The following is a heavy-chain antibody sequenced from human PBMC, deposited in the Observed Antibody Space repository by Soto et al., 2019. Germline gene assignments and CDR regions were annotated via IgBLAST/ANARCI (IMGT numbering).Heavy chain of an antibody. V-gene: IGHV3-7*01. D-gene: IGHD4-4*01. Sequence: EVQLVESGGGLVQPGGSLGLSCTASGFTFSDSWMTWVRQAPGKGLEWVARIKPDDSEKKYADSVKGRFYISRDNAKNSMYLQMDSLRGEDTAVYYCVRGGSNYASWGQGTLVTVSS. CDR3: VRGGSNYAS. CDR2: IKPDDSEK. CDR1: GFTFSDSW. J-gene: IGHJ5*02.